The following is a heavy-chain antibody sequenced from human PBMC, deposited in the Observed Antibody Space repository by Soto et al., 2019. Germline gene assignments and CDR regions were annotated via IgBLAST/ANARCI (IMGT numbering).Heavy chain of an antibody. CDR1: GGSFSGYY. J-gene: IGHJ4*02. D-gene: IGHD6-13*01. Sequence: SETLSLTCAVYGGSFSGYYWTWIRQPPGTRLEWIGEINHSGSTNYNPSIKSRVTISVDKSKNQFSLKLSSVTAADTAVYYCARAAMGGSSWPFDYWGQGTLVTVSS. CDR2: INHSGST. CDR3: ARAAMGGSSWPFDY. V-gene: IGHV4-34*01.